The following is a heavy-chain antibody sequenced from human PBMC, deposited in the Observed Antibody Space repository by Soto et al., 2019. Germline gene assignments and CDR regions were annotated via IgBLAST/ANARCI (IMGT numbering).Heavy chain of an antibody. V-gene: IGHV1-18*01. Sequence: QVQLVQSGAEVKKPGASVKVSCKASGYSFTSYGITWVRQAPGQGLEWMGWISAYNGDTNYAQKFQGRITMTTDESTRTAYMDLRSLGFDDTALYYCARDRDYVWGSYRHTSDYWGQGTLLTVSS. CDR3: ARDRDYVWGSYRHTSDY. CDR1: GYSFTSYG. D-gene: IGHD3-16*02. J-gene: IGHJ4*02. CDR2: ISAYNGDT.